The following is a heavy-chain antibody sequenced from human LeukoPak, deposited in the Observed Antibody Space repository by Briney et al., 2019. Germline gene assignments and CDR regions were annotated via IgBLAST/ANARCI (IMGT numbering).Heavy chain of an antibody. V-gene: IGHV3-7*01. CDR1: GFTFSSYG. Sequence: GGSLRLSCAASGFTFSSYGMHWVRQAPGKGLEWVANIKQDGSEKYYVDSVKGRFTISRDNAKNSLYLQMNSLRAEDTAVYYCARGDYYDSSGYYYWGQGTLVTVSS. D-gene: IGHD3-22*01. CDR3: ARGDYYDSSGYYY. CDR2: IKQDGSEK. J-gene: IGHJ4*02.